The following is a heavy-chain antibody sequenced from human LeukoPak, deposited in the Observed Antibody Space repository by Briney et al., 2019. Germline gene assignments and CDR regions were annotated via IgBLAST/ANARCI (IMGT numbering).Heavy chain of an antibody. CDR3: ARVFSGDSYYGSSGYYQALYY. J-gene: IGHJ4*02. Sequence: ASVKVSCKSSGYTFTGHYMHWVRQAPGQGLEWMGWINPNSGGTNYAQKFQGRVTMTRDTSISTAYMELSRLRSDDTAVYYCARVFSGDSYYGSSGYYQALYYWGQGTLVTVSS. D-gene: IGHD3-22*01. V-gene: IGHV1-2*02. CDR2: INPNSGGT. CDR1: GYTFTGHY.